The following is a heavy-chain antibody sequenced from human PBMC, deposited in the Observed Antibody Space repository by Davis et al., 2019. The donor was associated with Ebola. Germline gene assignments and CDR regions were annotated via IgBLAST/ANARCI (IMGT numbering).Heavy chain of an antibody. J-gene: IGHJ5*02. CDR2: INHSGST. D-gene: IGHD3-3*01. CDR3: ARGITIFGMGWFDP. CDR1: GVSFSGYY. V-gene: IGHV4-34*01. Sequence: SETLSLTCAVYGVSFSGYYWSWIRQPPGKGLEWIGEINHSGSTNYNPSLKSRVTISVDTSKNQFSLKLSSVTAADTAVYYCARGITIFGMGWFDPWGQGALVTVSS.